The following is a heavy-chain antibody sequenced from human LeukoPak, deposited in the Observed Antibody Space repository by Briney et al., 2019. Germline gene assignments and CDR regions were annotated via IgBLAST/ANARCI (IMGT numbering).Heavy chain of an antibody. CDR3: AVIHDAFDY. Sequence: GGSLRLSCAASGFTFSSYGMHWVRQAPGKGLEWVAVIWYDGSNKYYADSVKGRFTIPRDNSKNTLYLQMNSLRAEDTAVYYCAVIHDAFDYWGQGTLVTVSS. J-gene: IGHJ4*02. V-gene: IGHV3-33*01. D-gene: IGHD3-3*01. CDR1: GFTFSSYG. CDR2: IWYDGSNK.